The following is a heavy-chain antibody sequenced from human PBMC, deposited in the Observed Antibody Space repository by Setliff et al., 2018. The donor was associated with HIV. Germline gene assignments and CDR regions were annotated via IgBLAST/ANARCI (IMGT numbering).Heavy chain of an antibody. J-gene: IGHJ5*02. Sequence: SETLSLTCSVSGASISSSPYYWAWIRQPPGKGLEWIATISYSGSTHYNLALMSRVTIPMDTSRNQFSVKLSSVTAADTAIYYCATLNFPLNWFDPWGQGTPVTVS. CDR2: ISYSGST. CDR3: ATLNFPLNWFDP. V-gene: IGHV4-39*01. CDR1: GASISSSPYY.